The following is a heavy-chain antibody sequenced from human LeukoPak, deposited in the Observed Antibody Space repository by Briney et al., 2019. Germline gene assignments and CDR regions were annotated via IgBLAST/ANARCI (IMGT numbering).Heavy chain of an antibody. CDR3: ARGLNYDLNP. D-gene: IGHD3-3*01. CDR1: GGSISSDNW. Sequence: SGTLSLTCTVFGGSISSDNWWTWVRQPPGKGLEWIAEIFYGGSTNYNPSLKSRVTISIDKSKNQFSLDLSSVTAADTAVYYCARGLNYDLNPWGQGTLVTVSS. CDR2: IFYGGST. J-gene: IGHJ5*02. V-gene: IGHV4-4*02.